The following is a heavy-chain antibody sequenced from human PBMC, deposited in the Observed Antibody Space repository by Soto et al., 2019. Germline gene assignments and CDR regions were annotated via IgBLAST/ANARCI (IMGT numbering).Heavy chain of an antibody. CDR3: ARVAIFGVVATYGVDV. V-gene: IGHV1-69*02. D-gene: IGHD3-3*01. J-gene: IGHJ6*02. Sequence: KVSCKASGGTFSSYTISWVRQDPGQGLEWMGRIIPILGIANYAQKFQGRVTITADKSTSTAYMELNSLRAEDTAVYYCARVAIFGVVATYGVDVWGQGTTVTVS. CDR2: IIPILGIA. CDR1: GGTFSSYT.